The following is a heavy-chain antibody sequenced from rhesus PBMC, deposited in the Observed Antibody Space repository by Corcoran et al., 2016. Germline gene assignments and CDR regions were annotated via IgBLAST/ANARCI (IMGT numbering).Heavy chain of an antibody. CDR2: ISYSGST. CDR3: AREGSYPDY. J-gene: IGHJ4*01. V-gene: IGHV4-122*02. Sequence: QLQLQESGPGLVKPSETLSLTCAVSGYSISSGYGWSWTRQPPGKGVEWIGYISYSGSTSYSPSLKSRVTISRDTSKNQFSLKLSSVTAADTGVYYCAREGSYPDYWGQGVLVTVSS. D-gene: IGHD1-44*02. CDR1: GYSISSGYG.